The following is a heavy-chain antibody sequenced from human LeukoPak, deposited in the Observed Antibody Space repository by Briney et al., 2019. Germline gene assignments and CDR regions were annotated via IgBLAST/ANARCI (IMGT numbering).Heavy chain of an antibody. J-gene: IGHJ6*02. D-gene: IGHD3-22*01. V-gene: IGHV1-69*04. CDR2: IIPILGIA. CDR3: ARRSYYYDSSDNYGMDV. Sequence: SVKVSCKASGGTFSSYAISWVRQAPGQGLEWMGRIIPILGIANYAQKFQGRVTITADKSTSTAYMELSSLRSEDTAVYYCARRSYYYDSSDNYGMDVWGQGTTVTVSS. CDR1: GGTFSSYA.